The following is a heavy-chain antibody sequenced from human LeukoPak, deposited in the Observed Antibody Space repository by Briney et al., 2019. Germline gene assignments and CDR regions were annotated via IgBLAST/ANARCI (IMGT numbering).Heavy chain of an antibody. Sequence: ASVKVSCKVSGYTLTELSMHWVRQAPGKGLEWMGGFDPEDGETIYAQKFQGRVTMTEDTSTDTAYMELSSPRSEDTAVYYCATGGYYDSNTRAFDIWGQGTMVTVSS. CDR3: ATGGYYDSNTRAFDI. CDR1: GYTLTELS. V-gene: IGHV1-24*01. J-gene: IGHJ3*02. D-gene: IGHD3-22*01. CDR2: FDPEDGET.